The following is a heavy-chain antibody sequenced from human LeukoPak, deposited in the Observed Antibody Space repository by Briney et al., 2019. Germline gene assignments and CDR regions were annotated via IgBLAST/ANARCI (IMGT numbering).Heavy chain of an antibody. CDR3: ARGGLYAYYFDY. CDR2: INSDGSRT. J-gene: IGHJ4*02. V-gene: IGHV3-74*01. CDR1: GFTFSSYW. D-gene: IGHD2/OR15-2a*01. Sequence: PGGSLRLSCAASGFTFSSYWIHWVRHVPGKGLVWVSRINSDGSRTNYADSVKGRFTISRDNAKNTLYLQMNSLSAEDTAVYYCARGGLYAYYFDYWGQGTLVTVSS.